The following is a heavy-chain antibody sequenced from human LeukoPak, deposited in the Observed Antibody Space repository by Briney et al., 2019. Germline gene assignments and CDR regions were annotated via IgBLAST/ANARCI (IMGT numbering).Heavy chain of an antibody. D-gene: IGHD6-13*01. CDR1: GGSFSGYY. CDR2: INHSGST. CDR3: TLAAAGSLVDY. V-gene: IGHV4-34*01. J-gene: IGHJ4*02. Sequence: SETLSLTCAVYGGSFSGYYWSWIRQPPGKGLEWIGEINHSGSTNCNPSLKSRVTISVDTSKNQFSLKLSSVTAADTAVYYCTLAAAGSLVDYWGQGTLVTVSS.